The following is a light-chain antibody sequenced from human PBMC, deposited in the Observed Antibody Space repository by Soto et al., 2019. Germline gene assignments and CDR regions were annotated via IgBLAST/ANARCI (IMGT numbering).Light chain of an antibody. CDR1: QTVRNNY. CDR2: DAS. J-gene: IGKJ5*01. CDR3: QQRSNWPPVT. Sequence: EFVFTHSPGTLSLSPGERATLSCRASQTVRNNYLAWYQQKPGQAPRLLIYDASSRATGIPARFSGSGSGTDFTLAISSLEPEDFAVYYCQQRSNWPPVTFGGGTRLEIK. V-gene: IGKV3D-20*02.